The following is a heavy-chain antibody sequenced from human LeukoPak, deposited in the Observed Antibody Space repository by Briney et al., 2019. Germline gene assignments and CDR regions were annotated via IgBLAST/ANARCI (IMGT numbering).Heavy chain of an antibody. J-gene: IGHJ3*02. CDR2: ISYDGSNK. CDR3: ANVISAAAGTSRDAFDI. D-gene: IGHD6-13*01. Sequence: PGGSLRLSCAASGFTFSSYGMHWVRQAPGKGLEWVAVISYDGSNKYHADSVKGRFTISRDNSKNTLYLQMNSLRAEDTAVYYCANVISAAAGTSRDAFDIWGQGTMVTVSS. CDR1: GFTFSSYG. V-gene: IGHV3-30*18.